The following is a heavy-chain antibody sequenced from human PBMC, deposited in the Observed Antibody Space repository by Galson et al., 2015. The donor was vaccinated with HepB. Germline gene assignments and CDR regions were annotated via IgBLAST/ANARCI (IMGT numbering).Heavy chain of an antibody. V-gene: IGHV3-7*03. CDR1: GFTFSRYG. J-gene: IGHJ4*02. D-gene: IGHD6-19*01. Sequence: SLRLSCAASGFTFSRYGMHWVRQAPGKGLEWVANIKQDGSEKYYVDSVKGRFTISRDNAKNSLYLQMNSLRAEDTAVYYCARAFSGIAVAGNDYWGQGTLVTVSS. CDR2: IKQDGSEK. CDR3: ARAFSGIAVAGNDY.